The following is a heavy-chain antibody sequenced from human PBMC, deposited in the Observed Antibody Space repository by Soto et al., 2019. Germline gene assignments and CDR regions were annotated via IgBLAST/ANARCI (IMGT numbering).Heavy chain of an antibody. D-gene: IGHD6-6*01. J-gene: IGHJ4*02. Sequence: LRLSCAASGFTFRDYYMSWIRQAPGKGLEWVSYISSTGSYAKYADSVKGRFTISRDNAKNSLYLQMNSLRAEDTAVYYCARDSSITPRPLDYWGQGTPVTVSS. CDR2: ISSTGSYA. V-gene: IGHV3-11*06. CDR1: GFTFRDYY. CDR3: ARDSSITPRPLDY.